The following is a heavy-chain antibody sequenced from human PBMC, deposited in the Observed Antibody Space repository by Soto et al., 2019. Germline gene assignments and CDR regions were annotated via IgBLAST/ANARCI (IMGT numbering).Heavy chain of an antibody. CDR3: ARDTRLEGATVGLYDF. J-gene: IGHJ4*02. Sequence: SETLSLTCTVSGDSISTHYWSWVRQAAGKGLEWIGRIYAGGDTDCTSSLKSRVTLSIDTSKNQLSLKLTSVTAADTAVYYCARDTRLEGATVGLYDFWGQGTLVTVSS. CDR2: IYAGGDT. V-gene: IGHV4-4*07. CDR1: GDSISTHY. D-gene: IGHD3-16*01.